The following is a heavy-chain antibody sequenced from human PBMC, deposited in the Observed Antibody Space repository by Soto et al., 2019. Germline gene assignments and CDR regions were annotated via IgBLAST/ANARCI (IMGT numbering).Heavy chain of an antibody. CDR1: GGSISSGGYY. CDR2: IYYSGST. Sequence: SETLSLTCTVSGGSISSGGYYWSWIRQHPGKGLEWIGYIYYSGSTYYNPSLKSRVTISVDTSKNQFSLKLSSVTVADTAVYYCARDLRITMVRGVLYDAFDIWGQGTMVTVSS. CDR3: ARDLRITMVRGVLYDAFDI. D-gene: IGHD3-10*01. J-gene: IGHJ3*02. V-gene: IGHV4-31*03.